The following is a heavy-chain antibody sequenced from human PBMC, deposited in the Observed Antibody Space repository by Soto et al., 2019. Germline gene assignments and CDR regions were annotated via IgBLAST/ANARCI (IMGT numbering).Heavy chain of an antibody. CDR2: INPSGGST. D-gene: IGHD3-10*01. CDR3: ARETYGSGNGFRYYYYYYMDV. J-gene: IGHJ6*03. CDR1: GYTFTSYY. V-gene: IGHV1-46*01. Sequence: ASVKVSCKASGYTFTSYYMHWVRQAPGQGLEWMGIINPSGGSTSYAQKFQGRVTITRDTSASTAYMELSSLRSEDTAVYYCARETYGSGNGFRYYYYYYMDVWGKGTTVTVSS.